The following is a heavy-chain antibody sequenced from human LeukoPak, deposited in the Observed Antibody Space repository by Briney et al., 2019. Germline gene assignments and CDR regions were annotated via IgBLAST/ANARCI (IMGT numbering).Heavy chain of an antibody. CDR2: INPYNGNT. J-gene: IGHJ4*02. V-gene: IGHV1-18*01. CDR3: ARELYGRFDY. D-gene: IGHD3-3*01. CDR1: GYTFTIYG. Sequence: GASVKVSCKASGYTFTIYGFSWVRQAPGQGLEWMGWINPYNGNTKYAQKFQGRVTLTTDTSTSTAYMELRSLRFDDAAVYYCARELYGRFDYWGQGTLVTVSS.